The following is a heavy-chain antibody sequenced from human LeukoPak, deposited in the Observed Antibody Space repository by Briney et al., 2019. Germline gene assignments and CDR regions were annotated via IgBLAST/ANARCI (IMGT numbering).Heavy chain of an antibody. J-gene: IGHJ4*02. Sequence: GGSLRLSCAASGFTFSSYGMHWVRQAPGKGLDWVAVISYDGSNKYYTDSVKGRFTISRDNSKNTLYLQMSSLRAEDTAVYYCAKEHVDTAMGFDYWGQGTLVTVSS. D-gene: IGHD5-18*01. CDR2: ISYDGSNK. V-gene: IGHV3-30*18. CDR1: GFTFSSYG. CDR3: AKEHVDTAMGFDY.